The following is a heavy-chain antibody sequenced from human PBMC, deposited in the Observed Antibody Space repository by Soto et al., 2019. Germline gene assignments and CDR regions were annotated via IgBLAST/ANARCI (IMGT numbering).Heavy chain of an antibody. CDR3: AKVSSSWYAGFFGL. CDR2: LSDSGDSI. Sequence: PGGSLRLSCPASGGNFSSHAMTWVRQAPGKGLEWVSGLSDSGDSIYYADSVKGRFTIYRDNSMNTLYLQMNTLRVEDTAVYYCAKVSSSWYAGFFGLWGQGTLVTVSS. J-gene: IGHJ4*02. V-gene: IGHV3-23*01. D-gene: IGHD6-13*01. CDR1: GGNFSSHA.